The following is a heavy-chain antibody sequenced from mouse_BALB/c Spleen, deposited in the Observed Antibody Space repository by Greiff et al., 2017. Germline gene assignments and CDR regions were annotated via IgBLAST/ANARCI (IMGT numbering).Heavy chain of an antibody. Sequence: VQLKESGPGLVQPSQSLSITCTVSGFSLTSYGVHWVRQSPGKGLEWLGVIWSGGSTDYNAAFISRLSISKDNSKSQVFFKMNSLQANDTAIYYCARNYGNAWFAYWGQGTLVTVSA. CDR1: GFSLTSYG. D-gene: IGHD2-1*01. V-gene: IGHV2-2*02. CDR2: IWSGGST. CDR3: ARNYGNAWFAY. J-gene: IGHJ3*01.